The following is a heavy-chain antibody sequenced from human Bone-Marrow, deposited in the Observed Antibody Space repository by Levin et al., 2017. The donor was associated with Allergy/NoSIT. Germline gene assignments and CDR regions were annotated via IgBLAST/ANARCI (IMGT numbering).Heavy chain of an antibody. CDR2: ISGSGGST. CDR3: AKVSASGSTGY. V-gene: IGHV3-23*01. Sequence: GESLKISCAASGFTFSSYAMSWVRQAPGKGLEWVSAISGSGGSTYYADSVKGRFTISRDNSKNTLYLQMNSLRAEDTAVYYCAKVSASGSTGYWGQGTLVTVSS. D-gene: IGHD3-3*01. CDR1: GFTFSSYA. J-gene: IGHJ4*02.